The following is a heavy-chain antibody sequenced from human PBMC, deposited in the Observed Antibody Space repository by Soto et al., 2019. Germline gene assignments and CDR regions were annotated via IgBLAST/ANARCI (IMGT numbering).Heavy chain of an antibody. J-gene: IGHJ6*02. Sequence: ASVKVSCKASGYTFTGYYMHWVRQAPGQGIEWMGWINPNSGGTNYAQKFQGWATMTRDTSISTAYMELSRLRSDDTAVYYCARGYCISTSCYLDYYGMDVWGQGTTVTVSS. D-gene: IGHD2-2*01. V-gene: IGHV1-2*04. CDR1: GYTFTGYY. CDR2: INPNSGGT. CDR3: ARGYCISTSCYLDYYGMDV.